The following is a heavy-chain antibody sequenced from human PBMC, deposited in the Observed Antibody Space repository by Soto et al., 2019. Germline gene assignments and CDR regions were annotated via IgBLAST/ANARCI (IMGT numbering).Heavy chain of an antibody. J-gene: IGHJ5*02. CDR3: AREVGRFHRGWFVGWVDP. V-gene: IGHV4-4*07. Sequence: QVQLRESGPRLVKPSETLSLICSVSGGSLNNYYWSWLRQAAGKGPEWIGRIYSSGTTHHNPSLSGRVTMSVDTFTRQFSLNLTSVTAADTALYYCAREVGRFHRGWFVGWVDPWGQGVLVTVSS. CDR2: IYSSGTT. D-gene: IGHD3-10*01. CDR1: GGSLNNYY.